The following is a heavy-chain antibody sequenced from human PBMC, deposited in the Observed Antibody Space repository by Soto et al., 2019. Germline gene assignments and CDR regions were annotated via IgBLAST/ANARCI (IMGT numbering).Heavy chain of an antibody. CDR1: CGSISSYY. CDR2: IYYSGST. V-gene: IGHV4-59*01. CDR3: ARNLYSGSYPFDY. Sequence: SETLSLTCTVSCGSISSYYWSWIRQPPGKGLEWIGYIYYSGSTNYNPSLKSRVTISVDTSKNQFSLKLSSVTAADTAVYYCARNLYSGSYPFDYWGQGTLVTVSS. J-gene: IGHJ4*02. D-gene: IGHD1-26*01.